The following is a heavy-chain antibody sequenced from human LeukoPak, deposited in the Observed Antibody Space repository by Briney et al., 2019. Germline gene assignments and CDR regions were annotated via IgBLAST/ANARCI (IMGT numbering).Heavy chain of an antibody. CDR3: AGVIYYTSDAFDI. CDR2: INSDGSTT. V-gene: IGHV3-74*01. CDR1: GFSFSNYA. J-gene: IGHJ3*02. Sequence: PGGSLRLSCAASGFSFSNYAMAWVRQAPGKGPVWVSRINSDGSTTNYADSVKGRFTISRDNAKNTLYLQMNSLRVEDTAVYYCAGVIYYTSDAFDIWGQGSMVTVSS. D-gene: IGHD3-22*01.